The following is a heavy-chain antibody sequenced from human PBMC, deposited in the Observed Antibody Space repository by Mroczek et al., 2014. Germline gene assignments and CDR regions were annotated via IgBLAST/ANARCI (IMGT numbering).Heavy chain of an antibody. V-gene: IGHV3-30*18. Sequence: QVQLVESGGGVVQPGRSLRLSCAASGFTFSSYGMHWVRQAPGKGLEWVAVISYDGSNKYYADSVKGRFTISRDNSKNTLYLQMNSLRAEDTAVYYCAKDGAVAGPPLDVWGQGTTVTVSS. CDR3: AKDGAVAGPPLDV. CDR2: ISYDGSNK. D-gene: IGHD6-19*01. J-gene: IGHJ6*02. CDR1: GFTFSSYG.